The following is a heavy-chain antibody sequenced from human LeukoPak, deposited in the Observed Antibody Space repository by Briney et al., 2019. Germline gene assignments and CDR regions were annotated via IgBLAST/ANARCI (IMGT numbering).Heavy chain of an antibody. Sequence: PSETLSLTCTVSGGSISTYSWGWIRQPPGKGLEWIGYIFYSGSTNYNPSLKSRVTISVDTSKNQFSLKLSSVTAADTAVYYCARRGDSGSYLDAFDIWGQGTMVTVSS. V-gene: IGHV4-59*08. J-gene: IGHJ3*02. CDR3: ARRGDSGSYLDAFDI. CDR2: IFYSGST. CDR1: GGSISTYS. D-gene: IGHD1-26*01.